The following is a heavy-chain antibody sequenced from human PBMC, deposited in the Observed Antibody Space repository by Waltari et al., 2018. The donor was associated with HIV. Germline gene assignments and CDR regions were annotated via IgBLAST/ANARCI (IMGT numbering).Heavy chain of an antibody. CDR2: LYHSGDT. D-gene: IGHD3-9*01. V-gene: IGHV4-38-2*01. Sequence: QVQLQESGPGLVTPPETLSLTCAVSGYSISSGYYWGWIRQPPGKGLEWIGSLYHSGDTSYNPSLKSRISISLDTSKNHFSLKLSSVTAADTAVYFCARAVLRYFDNWFDPWGQGTLVTVS. J-gene: IGHJ5*02. CDR3: ARAVLRYFDNWFDP. CDR1: GYSISSGYY.